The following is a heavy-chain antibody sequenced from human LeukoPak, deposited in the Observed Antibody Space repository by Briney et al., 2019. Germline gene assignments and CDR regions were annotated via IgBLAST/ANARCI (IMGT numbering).Heavy chain of an antibody. CDR2: IYYSGST. CDR1: GGSISSYY. J-gene: IGHJ6*03. D-gene: IGHD3-22*01. Sequence: PSETLSLTCTVSGGSISSYYWSWIRQPPGKGLEWIGYIYYSGSTNYDPSLKSRVTISVDTSKNQFSLKLSSVTAADTAVYYCARSPLYYYDSSGNYYYYMDVWGKGTTVTISS. CDR3: ARSPLYYYDSSGNYYYYMDV. V-gene: IGHV4-59*01.